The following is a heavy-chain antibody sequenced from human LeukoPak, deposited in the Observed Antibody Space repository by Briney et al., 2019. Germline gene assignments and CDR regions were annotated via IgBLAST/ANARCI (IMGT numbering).Heavy chain of an antibody. CDR1: GFTFSDYW. Sequence: QPGGSLRLSCAASGFTFSDYWMHWVRQAPGKGLVWVSRIDSDGSTTNYADSVKGRFTTSRDNAKNTLYLQMNSLRAEDTAVYYCAKSFGYHQGYYFDYWGQGTLVTVSS. D-gene: IGHD6-25*01. J-gene: IGHJ4*02. CDR2: IDSDGSTT. V-gene: IGHV3-74*01. CDR3: AKSFGYHQGYYFDY.